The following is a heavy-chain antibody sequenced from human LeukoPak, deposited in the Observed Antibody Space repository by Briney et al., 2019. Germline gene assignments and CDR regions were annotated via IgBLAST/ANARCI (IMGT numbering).Heavy chain of an antibody. CDR2: INSDGSTT. J-gene: IGHJ6*02. V-gene: IGHV3-74*01. D-gene: IGHD2-15*01. CDR3: ARDRWELLSNSYHYCGLDV. CDR1: GFTLSNSW. Sequence: GGSLRLSCAASGFTLSNSWIHWVRQAPGKGLVWVSRINSDGSTTTYADSVKGRFTISRDNAKNSLYLQMNSLRAEDTAVYYCARDRWELLSNSYHYCGLDVWGQGTTVTVSS.